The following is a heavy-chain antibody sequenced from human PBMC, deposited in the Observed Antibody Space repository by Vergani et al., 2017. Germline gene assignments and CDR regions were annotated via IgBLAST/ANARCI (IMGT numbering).Heavy chain of an antibody. CDR3: SILYGRDSSGSKYFDY. CDR2: IHPASSDT. J-gene: IGHJ4*02. CDR1: GYSFTNYW. Sequence: EVQLVQSGAEVKKPGESLTISCQISGYSFTNYWIGLVRQMPGQGLEWMGIIHPASSDTRYSPSFQGQVNISVDKSISTAYLQRSSLRASDSVMYYCSILYGRDSSGSKYFDYWGQGTLVTVSS. D-gene: IGHD3-22*01. V-gene: IGHV5-51*01.